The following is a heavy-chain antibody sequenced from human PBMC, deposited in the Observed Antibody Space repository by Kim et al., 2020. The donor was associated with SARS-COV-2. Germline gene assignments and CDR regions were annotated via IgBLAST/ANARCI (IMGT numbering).Heavy chain of an antibody. CDR3: AKGLSSSWHTPIGS. J-gene: IGHJ5*02. Sequence: LSLTCAASGLTFSSYGMHWVRQAPGKGLECVAIISYDGSSEDYADSVKGRFTISRDNSKNTLYLQMNSLRAEDTAVYYCAKGLSSSWHTPIGSWGQGTLVTVSS. V-gene: IGHV3-30*18. D-gene: IGHD6-13*01. CDR1: GLTFSSYG. CDR2: ISYDGSSE.